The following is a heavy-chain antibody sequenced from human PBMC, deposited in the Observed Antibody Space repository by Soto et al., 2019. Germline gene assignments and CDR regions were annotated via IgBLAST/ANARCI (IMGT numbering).Heavy chain of an antibody. Sequence: PGGSLRLSCAASGFTFSSYAMSWVRQAPGKGLEWVSAISGSGGSTYYADSVKGRFTISRDNSKNTLYLQMNSLRAEDTAVYYCVKRATIFGVVTHFDYWGQGTLVTVSS. V-gene: IGHV3-23*01. D-gene: IGHD3-3*01. CDR2: ISGSGGST. CDR3: VKRATIFGVVTHFDY. J-gene: IGHJ4*02. CDR1: GFTFSSYA.